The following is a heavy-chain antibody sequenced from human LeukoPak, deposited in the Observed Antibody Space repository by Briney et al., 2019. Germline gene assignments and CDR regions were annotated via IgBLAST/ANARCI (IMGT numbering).Heavy chain of an antibody. V-gene: IGHV4-61*02. J-gene: IGHJ5*02. CDR1: GGSISSGSYY. D-gene: IGHD3-10*01. CDR2: IYTSGST. Sequence: SETLSLTCTVPGGSISSGSYYWSWIRQPAGKGLEWIGRIYTSGSTNYNPSLKSRVTISVDTSKNQFSLKLSSVTAADTAVYYCARATGWFDPWGQGTLVTVSS. CDR3: ARATGWFDP.